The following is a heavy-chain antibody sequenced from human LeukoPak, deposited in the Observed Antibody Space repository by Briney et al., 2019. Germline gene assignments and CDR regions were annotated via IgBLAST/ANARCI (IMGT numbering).Heavy chain of an antibody. CDR2: IRSSGTTI. Sequence: QPGGSLRLSCAASGFTFSSYEMNWVRQAPGKGLEWVSYIRSSGTTIYYADSVKGRFTISRDNAKNSLYLQMNSLGGDDTAVYYCARAPRGVIVRWFDPWGQGTLVTVSS. V-gene: IGHV3-48*03. CDR3: ARAPRGVIVRWFDP. D-gene: IGHD3-16*02. CDR1: GFTFSSYE. J-gene: IGHJ5*02.